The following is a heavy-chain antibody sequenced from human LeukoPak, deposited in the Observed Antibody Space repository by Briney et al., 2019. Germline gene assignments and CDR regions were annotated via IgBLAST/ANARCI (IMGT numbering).Heavy chain of an antibody. CDR1: GGSISSHY. CDR2: IYYSGST. D-gene: IGHD1-1*01. Sequence: SETLSLTCTVSGGSISSHYWSWIRQPPGKGLEWIGYIYYSGSTNYNPSLKSRVTISVDTSKNQFSLKLSSVTAADTAVYYCARVESGPYYYYYMDVWGKGTTVTVPS. CDR3: ARVESGPYYYYYMDV. V-gene: IGHV4-59*11. J-gene: IGHJ6*03.